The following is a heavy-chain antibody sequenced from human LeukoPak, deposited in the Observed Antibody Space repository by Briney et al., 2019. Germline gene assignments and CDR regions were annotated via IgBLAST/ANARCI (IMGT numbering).Heavy chain of an antibody. CDR1: GGSFSGYY. V-gene: IGHV4-34*01. CDR3: ARGAPYCSSTSCYTTGSTFDY. J-gene: IGHJ4*02. CDR2: INHSGST. D-gene: IGHD2-2*02. Sequence: SETLSLTCAVYGGSFSGYYWSWIRQPPGKGLEWIGEINHSGSTNYNPSLKSRVTISVDTSKNQFSLKLSSVTAADTAVYYCARGAPYCSSTSCYTTGSTFDYWGQGILVTVSS.